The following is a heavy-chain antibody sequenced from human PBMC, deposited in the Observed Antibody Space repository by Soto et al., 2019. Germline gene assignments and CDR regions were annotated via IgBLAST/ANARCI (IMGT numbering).Heavy chain of an antibody. V-gene: IGHV3-9*01. D-gene: IGHD5-12*01. J-gene: IGHJ4*02. Sequence: DVQLVESGGGLVQPGRSLRLSCAASGFTFDDYAMPWVRQAPGKGLEWVSGISWNSGSIGYADSVEGRLTISRDYDKNSLYLQMNSLRAEDTALYYCAKDIGSGHDFLLSDYWGQGTLVNVSS. CDR1: GFTFDDYA. CDR3: AKDIGSGHDFLLSDY. CDR2: ISWNSGSI.